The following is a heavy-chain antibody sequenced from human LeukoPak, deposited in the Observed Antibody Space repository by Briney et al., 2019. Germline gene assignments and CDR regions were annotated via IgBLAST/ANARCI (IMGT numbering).Heavy chain of an antibody. J-gene: IGHJ6*03. CDR2: ISSSSSYI. CDR3: AKDSQDIVVVPSPGHMDV. CDR1: GFTFSSYS. Sequence: GGSLRLSCAASGFTFSSYSMNWVRQAPGKGLEWVSSISSSSSYIYYADSVKGRFTISRDNSKNTLYLRMNSLRAEDTAVYYCAKDSQDIVVVPSPGHMDVWGKGTTVTVSS. V-gene: IGHV3-21*04. D-gene: IGHD2-2*01.